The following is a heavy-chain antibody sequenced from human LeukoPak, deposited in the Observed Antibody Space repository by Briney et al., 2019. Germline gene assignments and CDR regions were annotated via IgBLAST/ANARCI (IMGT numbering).Heavy chain of an antibody. Sequence: PSETLSLTCTVSGGSISSGGYYWSWIRQHPGKGLEWIGYIYYSRSTYYNPSLKSRVTISVDTSKNQFSLKLSSVTAADTAVYYCARGDPVGYYYGMDVWGQGTTVTVSS. J-gene: IGHJ6*02. CDR3: ARGDPVGYYYGMDV. CDR1: GGSISSGGYY. D-gene: IGHD2-21*02. CDR2: IYYSRST. V-gene: IGHV4-31*03.